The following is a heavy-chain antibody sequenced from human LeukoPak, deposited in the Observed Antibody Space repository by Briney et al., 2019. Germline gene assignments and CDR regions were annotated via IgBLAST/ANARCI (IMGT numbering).Heavy chain of an antibody. D-gene: IGHD4-11*01. CDR2: INHSGST. CDR3: VKGDDYMFDY. V-gene: IGHV4-34*01. CDR1: GGSFSGYY. Sequence: SPSETLSLTCAVYGGSFSGYYWSWIRQPPGKGLEWIGEINHSGSTNYNPSLKSRVTISVDTSKNQFSLKLSSVTAADAAMYYCVKGDDYMFDYWGQGTLVTVSS. J-gene: IGHJ4*02.